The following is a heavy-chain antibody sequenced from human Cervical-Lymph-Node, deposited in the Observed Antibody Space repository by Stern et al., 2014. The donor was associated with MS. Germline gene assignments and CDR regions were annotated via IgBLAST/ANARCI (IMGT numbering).Heavy chain of an antibody. CDR3: ARKVEVTGYYGY. CDR2: INPKTGGT. CDR1: GYTFTGYY. Sequence: QMQLVQSGAEVKKPGASVKVSCKSSGYTFTGYYMHWVRQAPGQGLEWMGWINPKTGGTNYPQKFQGRVTMTRDTSISTAYMELSGLRSDDTALYYCARKVEVTGYYGYWGQGTLVTVSS. D-gene: IGHD2-21*02. V-gene: IGHV1-2*02. J-gene: IGHJ4*02.